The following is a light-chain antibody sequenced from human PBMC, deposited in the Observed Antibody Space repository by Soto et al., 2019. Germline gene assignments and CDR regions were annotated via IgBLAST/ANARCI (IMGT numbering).Light chain of an antibody. Sequence: TQSPATLSLSPGERATLSCRASQSVSSYLAWYQQKPGQAPRLLIYDASNRATGIPARFSGSGSGTDFTLTISSLEPEDFAVYYCQQRSNWPPLTFGGGTKVEIK. CDR3: QQRSNWPPLT. J-gene: IGKJ4*01. CDR2: DAS. V-gene: IGKV3-11*01. CDR1: QSVSSY.